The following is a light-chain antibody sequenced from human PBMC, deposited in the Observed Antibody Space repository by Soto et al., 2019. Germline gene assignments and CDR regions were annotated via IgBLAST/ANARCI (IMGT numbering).Light chain of an antibody. Sequence: TQSPATLSLSPGERATLSCRASQSVSSYLAWYQQKPGQAPRLLIYDASNRATGIPARFSGSGSGTDFTLTISSLEPEDFAVYYCQQRSNWPPLTFGGGTKVEIK. CDR3: QQRSNWPPLT. J-gene: IGKJ4*01. CDR2: DAS. V-gene: IGKV3-11*01. CDR1: QSVSSY.